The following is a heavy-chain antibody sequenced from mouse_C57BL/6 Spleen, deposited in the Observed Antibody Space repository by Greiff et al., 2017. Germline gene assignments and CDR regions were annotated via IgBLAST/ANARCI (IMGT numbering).Heavy chain of an antibody. CDR3: AKDGGNYTYAMDY. Sequence: VQLQESGPGLVQPSQSLSITCTVSGFSLTSYGVHWVRQSPGKGLEWLGVIWRGGSTDYTAAFMSRLSITKDNSKSQVFFKMNSLQADDTAIYYCAKDGGNYTYAMDYWGQGTSVTVSS. D-gene: IGHD2-1*01. CDR1: GFSLTSYG. J-gene: IGHJ4*01. CDR2: IWRGGST. V-gene: IGHV2-5*01.